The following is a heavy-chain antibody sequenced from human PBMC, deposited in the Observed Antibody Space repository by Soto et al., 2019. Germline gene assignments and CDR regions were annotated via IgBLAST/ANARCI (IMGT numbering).Heavy chain of an antibody. CDR1: GYTFTTYH. Sequence: ASVKVSCKASGYTFTTYHMHWVRHTPGQGLEWMGIINPSGGSTSYAQKFQGRVTMTRDTSTSTVYMELSSLRSEDTAVYYCARVYCSGGSCYGIDYWGQGTLVTVSS. V-gene: IGHV1-46*01. D-gene: IGHD2-15*01. J-gene: IGHJ4*02. CDR3: ARVYCSGGSCYGIDY. CDR2: INPSGGST.